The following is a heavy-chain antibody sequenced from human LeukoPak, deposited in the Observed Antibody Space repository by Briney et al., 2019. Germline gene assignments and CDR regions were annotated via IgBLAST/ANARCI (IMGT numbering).Heavy chain of an antibody. V-gene: IGHV3-30*18. J-gene: IGHJ6*02. D-gene: IGHD6-13*01. CDR3: AKDLPAGNYYYGMDA. CDR1: GFTFSSYG. CDR2: ISYDGSNK. Sequence: GGSLRLSCAASGFTFSSYGMHWVRQAPGKGLEWVAVISYDGSNKYYADSVKGRFTISRDNSKNTLYLQMNSLRAEDTAVYYCAKDLPAGNYYYGMDAWGQGTTVTVSS.